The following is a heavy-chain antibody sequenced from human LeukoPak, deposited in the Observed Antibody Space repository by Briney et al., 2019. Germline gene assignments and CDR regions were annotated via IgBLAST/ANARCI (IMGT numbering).Heavy chain of an antibody. V-gene: IGHV1-69*05. Sequence: GASVKVSCKASGGTFSSYAISWVRQAPGQGLEWMGGIIPIFGTANYAQKFQGRVTITTDESTSTAYMELSSLRSEDTAVYYCARVRAERAVVITLGAFDIWGQGTMVTVSS. CDR2: IIPIFGTA. D-gene: IGHD3-22*01. J-gene: IGHJ3*02. CDR3: ARVRAERAVVITLGAFDI. CDR1: GGTFSSYA.